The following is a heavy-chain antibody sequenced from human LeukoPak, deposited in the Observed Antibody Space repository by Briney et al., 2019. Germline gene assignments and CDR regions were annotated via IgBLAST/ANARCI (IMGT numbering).Heavy chain of an antibody. Sequence: GGSLRLSCAASGFTVSSNYMSWVRQAPGKGLEWVSVIYSGGSTYYADSVKGRFTISRDNAKNSLYLQMNSLRAEDTAVYYCARGRSSSWGSLSTDYYMDVWGKGTTVTVSS. CDR1: GFTVSSNY. CDR3: ARGRSSSWGSLSTDYYMDV. J-gene: IGHJ6*03. D-gene: IGHD6-13*01. V-gene: IGHV3-53*01. CDR2: IYSGGST.